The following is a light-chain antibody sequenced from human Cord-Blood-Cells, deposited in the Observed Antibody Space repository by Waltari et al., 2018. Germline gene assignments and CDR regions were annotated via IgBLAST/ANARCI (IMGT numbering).Light chain of an antibody. Sequence: QSALTQPASVSGSPGQSITISCTRTSSDVWSYNLVSWYQQHPGKAPKLMIYEGSKRPSGVSNRYSGSKSSHTASLTISGLQAEDEADYYCCSYAGSSTVFGTGTKVTVL. CDR1: SSDVWSYNL. V-gene: IGLV2-23*03. CDR3: CSYAGSSTV. J-gene: IGLJ1*01. CDR2: EGS.